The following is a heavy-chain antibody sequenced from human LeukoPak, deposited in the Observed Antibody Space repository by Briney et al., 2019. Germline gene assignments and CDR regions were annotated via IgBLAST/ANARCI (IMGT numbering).Heavy chain of an antibody. CDR1: GGTFSSYA. Sequence: SVKVSCKASGGTFSSYAISWVRQAPGQGLEWMGGIIPIFGTANYAQKFQGRVTITADESTSTAYMELSSLRSEDTAVYYCARGGVVVVAATGYAFDIWGQGTMVTVSS. CDR2: IIPIFGTA. D-gene: IGHD2-15*01. CDR3: ARGGVVVVAATGYAFDI. J-gene: IGHJ3*02. V-gene: IGHV1-69*13.